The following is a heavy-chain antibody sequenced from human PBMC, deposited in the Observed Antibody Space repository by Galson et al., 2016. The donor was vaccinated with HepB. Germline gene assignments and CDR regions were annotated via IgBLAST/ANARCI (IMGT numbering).Heavy chain of an antibody. CDR3: ARASGIRGIKGAMDV. V-gene: IGHV3-53*01. CDR1: GFSVSNNY. J-gene: IGHJ6*02. D-gene: IGHD3-10*01. Sequence: SLRLSCAASGFSVSNNYMRRVRQAPGKGLECVSVIHDDGSTNYADSVLGRFTISRDNSKNTLYLEMNSLRAEDVAVYYCARASGIRGIKGAMDVWGQGTTVSVSS. CDR2: IHDDGST.